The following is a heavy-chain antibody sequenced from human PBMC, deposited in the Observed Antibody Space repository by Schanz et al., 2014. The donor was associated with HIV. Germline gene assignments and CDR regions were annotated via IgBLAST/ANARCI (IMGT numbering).Heavy chain of an antibody. CDR1: GFTFSDYA. CDR3: AKDGSWEAFDAFDI. CDR2: ISWKSDSI. Sequence: VQLVVSGGGLVQPGGSLRLSCTASGFTFSDYAMSWVRQAPGKGLEWVSGISWKSDSIGYADSVKGRFTISRDNSKNTVYLQMNSLRAGDTAMYYCAKDGSWEAFDAFDIWGQGTMVTVSS. V-gene: IGHV3-23*04. J-gene: IGHJ3*02. D-gene: IGHD1-26*01.